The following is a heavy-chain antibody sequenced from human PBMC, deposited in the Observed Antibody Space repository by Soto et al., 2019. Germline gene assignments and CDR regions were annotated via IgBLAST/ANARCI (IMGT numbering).Heavy chain of an antibody. CDR2: ISAYNGNK. J-gene: IGHJ4*02. V-gene: IGHV1-18*01. CDR3: ARDLKLGLAAG. D-gene: IGHD6-13*01. Sequence: QVQLVQSGAEVKKPGASVKVSCKASGYTFTSYGISWVRQAPGQGLEWMGWISAYNGNKKYAQKFHGRVTMTTHTSTSTAYMERRTLRSEDTAVYFCARDLKLGLAAGWGQGTLVSVSS. CDR1: GYTFTSYG.